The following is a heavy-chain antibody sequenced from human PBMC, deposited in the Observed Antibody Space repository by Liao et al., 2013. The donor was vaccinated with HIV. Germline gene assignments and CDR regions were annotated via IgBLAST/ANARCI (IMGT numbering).Heavy chain of an antibody. V-gene: IGHV4-61*02. CDR2: IYSSGST. J-gene: IGHJ4*02. CDR3: ARGRSGIAVAGTLDY. CDR1: GGSISSGAYY. Sequence: QVQLQESGPRLVKPSQTLSLTCSVSGGSISSGAYYWSWIRQPAGKGLEWIGRIYSSGSTTSNPSLRSRVTISVDTSKNQFSLRLSSVTAADTAVYYCARGRSGIAVAGTLDYWGQGTLVTVSS. D-gene: IGHD6-19*01.